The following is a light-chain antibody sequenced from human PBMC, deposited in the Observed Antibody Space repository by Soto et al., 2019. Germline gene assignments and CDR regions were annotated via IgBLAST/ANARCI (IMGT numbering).Light chain of an antibody. V-gene: IGKV1-33*01. J-gene: IGKJ1*01. CDR1: QDISNY. CDR3: QQYDNSWT. CDR2: DAS. Sequence: DIQMTQSPSSLSASVGDRVTITCQASQDISNYLNWYQQKPGQAPKLLIYDASNLETGVPSRFSGSGSGTDFTFTISSLQPEDIATYYCQQYDNSWTFGQETKVEIK.